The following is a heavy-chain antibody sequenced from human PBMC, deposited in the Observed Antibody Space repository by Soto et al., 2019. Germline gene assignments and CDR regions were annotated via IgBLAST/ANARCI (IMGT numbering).Heavy chain of an antibody. CDR3: ARRVSSWNAEVAGIRDGYHDSFDY. D-gene: IGHD6-19*01. Sequence: VKISCKASGGTFSSYAISWVRQAPGQGLGWMGGIIPIFGTANYAQKFQGRVTITADKSTSTAYMELSSLRSEDTAVYYCARRVSSWNAEVAGIRDGYHDSFDYWGQGTLVTVSS. CDR1: GGTFSSYA. J-gene: IGHJ4*02. CDR2: IIPIFGTA. V-gene: IGHV1-69*06.